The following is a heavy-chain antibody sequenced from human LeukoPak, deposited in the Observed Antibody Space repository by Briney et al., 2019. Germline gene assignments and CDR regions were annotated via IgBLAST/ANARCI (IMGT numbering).Heavy chain of an antibody. J-gene: IGHJ5*02. CDR2: IYYSGRT. V-gene: IGHV4-59*01. D-gene: IGHD3-10*01. Sequence: SETLSLTCTVSGGSISSYYWSWIRQPPGKGLEWIGYIYYSGRTNYNPSLKSRVTISVDTSKNQFSLKLSSVTAADTAVYYCARDLITMVRGVITNWFDPWGQGTLVTVSS. CDR1: GGSISSYY. CDR3: ARDLITMVRGVITNWFDP.